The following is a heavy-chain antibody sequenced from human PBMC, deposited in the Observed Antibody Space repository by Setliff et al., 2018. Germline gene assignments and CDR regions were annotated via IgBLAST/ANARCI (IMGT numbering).Heavy chain of an antibody. D-gene: IGHD3-16*02. V-gene: IGHV3-7*05. CDR2: IKQDGTET. CDR1: GFTFNIHW. Sequence: GGSLRLSCAVSGFTFNIHWMTWVRQAPGKGLEWVATIKQDGTETYYVDSVRGRFTISRDNPKNSLYLLMNSLRAEDTAVYHCARVGYSASLDSWGQGTLVTVSS. CDR3: ARVGYSASLDS. J-gene: IGHJ4*02.